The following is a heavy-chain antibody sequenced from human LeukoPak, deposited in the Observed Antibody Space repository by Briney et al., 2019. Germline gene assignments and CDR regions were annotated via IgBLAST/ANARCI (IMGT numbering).Heavy chain of an antibody. V-gene: IGHV3-53*01. Sequence: GGSLRLSCAASGFTVSNNYMSWVRQPPGKGLEWVSVIYTGGSTYYADSVKGRFTISRDNSKNTLYLQMDSLRADDTAVYYCARDTSWYDAFDIWGQGTMVTVSS. CDR3: ARDTSWYDAFDI. CDR2: IYTGGST. CDR1: GFTVSNNY. D-gene: IGHD6-13*01. J-gene: IGHJ3*02.